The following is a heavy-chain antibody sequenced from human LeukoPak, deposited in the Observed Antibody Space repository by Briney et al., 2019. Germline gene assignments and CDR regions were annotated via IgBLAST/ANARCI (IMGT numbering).Heavy chain of an antibody. CDR2: ISDSAAKT. CDR1: GFTFSNFA. D-gene: IGHD2-2*01. J-gene: IGHJ5*02. Sequence: GGSLRLSCEVSGFTFSNFAMSWVRQAPGKGLEWISAISDSAAKTYYADSVKGRFTISRDNSKNTLYLQMNSLRVADTAVYYCAKDLVPGEYNWFDPWGQGTLVTVSS. CDR3: AKDLVPGEYNWFDP. V-gene: IGHV3-23*01.